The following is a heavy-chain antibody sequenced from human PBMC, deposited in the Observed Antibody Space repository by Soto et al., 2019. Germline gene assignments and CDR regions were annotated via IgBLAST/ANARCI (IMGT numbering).Heavy chain of an antibody. J-gene: IGHJ4*02. V-gene: IGHV3-7*01. D-gene: IGHD2-15*01. CDR2: IKEDGSEK. CDR1: GFTFSSYW. Sequence: GSLRLSCAASGFTFSSYWMTWVRQAPGKGLEWVANIKEDGSEKYFLDSVKGRFTISRDNAKNSLYLQMNSLRAEDTAVYYCARGISGPDYWGQGTLVTVSS. CDR3: ARGISGPDY.